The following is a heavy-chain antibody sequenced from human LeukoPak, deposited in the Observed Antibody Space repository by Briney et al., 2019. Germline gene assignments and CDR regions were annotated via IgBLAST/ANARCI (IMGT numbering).Heavy chain of an antibody. Sequence: SETLSLTCDVSGGSINDRDWWTWVRQPPGKGLEWLGEIQSSGRTNYNPSLKSRVTFSINKSQNQVFLNLGSVTAADTAMYYCARSPYQLLSDIAYNWFDPWGQGTLVTVSS. CDR2: IQSSGRT. CDR1: GGSINDRDW. V-gene: IGHV4-4*02. J-gene: IGHJ5*02. D-gene: IGHD2-2*01. CDR3: ARSPYQLLSDIAYNWFDP.